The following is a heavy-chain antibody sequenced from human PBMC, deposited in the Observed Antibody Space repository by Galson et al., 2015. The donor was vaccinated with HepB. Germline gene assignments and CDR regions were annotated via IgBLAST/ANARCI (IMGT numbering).Heavy chain of an antibody. CDR1: GGTFSSFA. CDR3: ARPNAAASASYDY. J-gene: IGHJ4*02. CDR2: IIPIFNIT. V-gene: IGHV1-69*13. Sequence: SVKVSCKASGGTFSSFAIHWVRQAPGQGLEWMGGIIPIFNITNYPQRFQGRVTLAADEPTNTVYMELSSLRSDDTAVYYCARPNAAASASYDYWGQGTLVTVS. D-gene: IGHD6-25*01.